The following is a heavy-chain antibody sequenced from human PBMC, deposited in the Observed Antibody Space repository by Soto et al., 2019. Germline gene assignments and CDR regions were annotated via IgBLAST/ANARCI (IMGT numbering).Heavy chain of an antibody. CDR1: GFTFSSYG. CDR3: AKAEYRGSSFDY. D-gene: IGHD1-26*01. J-gene: IGHJ4*02. CDR2: ISYDGSKK. Sequence: QVQLVESGGGVVQPGRSLRLSCAASGFTFSSYGMHWVRQAPGKGLEWVARISYDGSKKVYADSVKGRFTISRDNSKDTLYLQVTSLRAEDTAVFYCAKAEYRGSSFDYWGQGTLVTVSS. V-gene: IGHV3-30*18.